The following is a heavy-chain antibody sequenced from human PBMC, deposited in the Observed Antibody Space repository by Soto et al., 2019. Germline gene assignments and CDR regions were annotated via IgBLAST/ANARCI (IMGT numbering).Heavy chain of an antibody. CDR1: GGTFINYV. V-gene: IGHV1-69*04. D-gene: IGHD5-12*01. J-gene: IGHJ4*02. Sequence: QVQLVQSGAEVKRPGSSVKVSCKASGGTFINYVIHWVRQAPGQGLEWVGRIIPTFKIANYTQRFQGRVTFTADKSTSTTYMELSSLRAEDTAVYYCARVAIVSTRFDSWGPGTLVTVSS. CDR2: IIPTFKIA. CDR3: ARVAIVSTRFDS.